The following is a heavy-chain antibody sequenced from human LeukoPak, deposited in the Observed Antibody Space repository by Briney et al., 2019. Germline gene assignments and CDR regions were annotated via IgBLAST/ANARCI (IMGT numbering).Heavy chain of an antibody. J-gene: IGHJ6*03. V-gene: IGHV4-4*07. D-gene: IGHD5-12*01. CDR2: IYTSGST. Sequence: SETLSLTCTVSGGSISSYYWSWIRQPAGKGLEWIGRIYTSGSTNYNLSLKSRVTMSVDTSKNQFSLKLSSVTAADTAVYYCARGLVATINAYYYYMDVWGKGTTVTVSS. CDR1: GGSISSYY. CDR3: ARGLVATINAYYYYMDV.